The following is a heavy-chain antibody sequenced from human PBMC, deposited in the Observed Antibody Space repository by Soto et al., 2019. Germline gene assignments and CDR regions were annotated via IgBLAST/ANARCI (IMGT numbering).Heavy chain of an antibody. V-gene: IGHV4-39*01. D-gene: IGHD6-19*01. Sequence: QLQLQESGPGLVKPSETLSLTCTVSGGSISSSSYYWGWIRQPPGKGLEWIGSIYYSGSTYYNPSLKSRVPISVDTSKNQFSLKLSSVTAADPAVYYCASREPASSGWYAEYFQHWGQGTLVTVSS. CDR2: IYYSGST. J-gene: IGHJ1*01. CDR3: ASREPASSGWYAEYFQH. CDR1: GGSISSSSYY.